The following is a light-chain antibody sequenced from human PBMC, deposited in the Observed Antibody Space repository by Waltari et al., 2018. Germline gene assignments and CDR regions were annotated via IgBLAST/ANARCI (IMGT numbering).Light chain of an antibody. CDR2: DVS. J-gene: IGLJ2*01. V-gene: IGLV2-14*03. CDR1: NGDVGGYYY. Sequence: QSALTQPASVPGSPGQSITISCTGINGDVGGYYYVSWYQQYPGKAPKLLIYDVSHRPSGVSSRLSASKSGNTASLTISVLQTEDEADYYCTSYRSTNTRVIFGGGTKLAVL. CDR3: TSYRSTNTRVI.